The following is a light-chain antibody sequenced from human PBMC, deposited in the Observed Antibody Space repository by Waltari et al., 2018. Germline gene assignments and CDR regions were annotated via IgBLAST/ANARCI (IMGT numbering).Light chain of an antibody. V-gene: IGKV3-20*01. Sequence: LSCRASQRLTKNYLAWYQQKPGQAPRLLIYGASSRAAGIPDRFSGSGSGTDFTLTISRLEPEDFAVYYCQQYGSSIMYTFGQGSKLEIK. CDR1: QRLTKNY. CDR2: GAS. J-gene: IGKJ2*01. CDR3: QQYGSSIMYT.